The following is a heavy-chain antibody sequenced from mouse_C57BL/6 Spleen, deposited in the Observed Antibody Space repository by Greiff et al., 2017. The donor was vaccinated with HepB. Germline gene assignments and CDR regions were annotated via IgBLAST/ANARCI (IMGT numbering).Heavy chain of an antibody. CDR1: GYAFTNYL. D-gene: IGHD2-2*01. CDR3: ARSTMVTGYAMDY. J-gene: IGHJ4*01. V-gene: IGHV1-54*01. Sequence: QVQLKESGAELVRPGTSVKVSCKASGYAFTNYLLEWVKQRPGQGLEWIGVINPGSGGTNYNEKFKGKATLTADKSSSTAYMQLSSLTSEDSAVYFCARSTMVTGYAMDYWGQGTSVTVSS. CDR2: INPGSGGT.